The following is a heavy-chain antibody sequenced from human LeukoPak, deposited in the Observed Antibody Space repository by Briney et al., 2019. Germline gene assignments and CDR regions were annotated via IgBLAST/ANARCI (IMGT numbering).Heavy chain of an antibody. Sequence: ASVNVSCKASGHTFTGYYMHWVRQAPGQGLEWMGWINPNSGGTNYAQKSQGRVTMTRDTSISTAYMELSRLRSDDTAVYYCARDYWFGELLSNFDYWGQGTLVTVSS. CDR1: GHTFTGYY. D-gene: IGHD3-10*01. CDR3: ARDYWFGELLSNFDY. CDR2: INPNSGGT. J-gene: IGHJ4*02. V-gene: IGHV1-2*02.